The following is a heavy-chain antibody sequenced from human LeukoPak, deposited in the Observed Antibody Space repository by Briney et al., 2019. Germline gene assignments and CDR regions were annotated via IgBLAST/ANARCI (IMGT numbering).Heavy chain of an antibody. CDR2: INPTSFGT. J-gene: IGHJ5*02. CDR1: GYTFTGYY. V-gene: IGHV1-2*02. CDR3: ARFRGSGWYSFDL. Sequence: ASVKVSCKASGYTFTGYYIHWVRQAPGQGLEWMGWINPTSFGTKYEQKFQGRVTMTRDTSISTDYMELSDLRSDDTAVYYCARFRGSGWYSFDLWGQGALVTVSS. D-gene: IGHD6-19*01.